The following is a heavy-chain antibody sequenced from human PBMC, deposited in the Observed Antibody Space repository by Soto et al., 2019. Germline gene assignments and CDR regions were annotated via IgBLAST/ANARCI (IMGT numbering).Heavy chain of an antibody. D-gene: IGHD1-26*01. CDR2: IYPDDSDT. V-gene: IGHV5-51*01. J-gene: IGHJ4*02. Sequence: GESVKISCKGSGYSFSDYWVAWVRQMPGEGLEWMGTIYPDDSDTRYSPSFQGRVTISADKSTSTAYLQWSTLKASDTAMYYCARGGSLQNSPYDDWGQGTLVTVSS. CDR3: ARGGSLQNSPYDD. CDR1: GYSFSDYW.